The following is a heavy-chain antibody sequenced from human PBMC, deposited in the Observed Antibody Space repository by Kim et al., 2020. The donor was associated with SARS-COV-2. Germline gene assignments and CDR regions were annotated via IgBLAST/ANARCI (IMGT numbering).Heavy chain of an antibody. Sequence: TSYAQKFQGRVTMTRDTSTSTVYMELSSLRSEDTAVYYCARDYGASLPLYWGQGTLVTVSS. J-gene: IGHJ4*01. V-gene: IGHV1-46*01. D-gene: IGHD4-17*01. CDR2: T. CDR3: ARDYGASLPLY.